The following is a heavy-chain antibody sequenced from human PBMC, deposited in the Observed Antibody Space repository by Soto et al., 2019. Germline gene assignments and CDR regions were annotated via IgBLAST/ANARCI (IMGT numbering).Heavy chain of an antibody. CDR3: TRGMDV. CDR1: GYTFKLYY. V-gene: IGHV1-2*02. Sequence: RASVKVSCKTSGYTFKLYYMHWVRQAPGQGLEWMGWINSNSGDTYYAQDFQGRMIMTRDKSTTTVFMELNSLRSDDTGVYYCTRGMDVWGQGTTVTVSS. J-gene: IGHJ6*02. CDR2: INSNSGDT.